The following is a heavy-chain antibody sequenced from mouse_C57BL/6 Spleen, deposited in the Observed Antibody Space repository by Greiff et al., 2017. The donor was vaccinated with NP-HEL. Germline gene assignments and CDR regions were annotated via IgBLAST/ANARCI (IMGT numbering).Heavy chain of an antibody. V-gene: IGHV5-9-1*02. CDR2: ISSGGDYI. CDR1: GFTFSSYA. J-gene: IGHJ4*01. CDR3: TRIYYDYPVGAMDY. Sequence: EVQLVESGEGLVKPGGSLKLSCAASGFTFSSYAMSWVRQTPEKRLEWVAYISSGGDYIYYADTVKGRFTISRDNARNTLYLQMSSLKSEDTAMYYCTRIYYDYPVGAMDYWGQGTSVTVSS. D-gene: IGHD2-4*01.